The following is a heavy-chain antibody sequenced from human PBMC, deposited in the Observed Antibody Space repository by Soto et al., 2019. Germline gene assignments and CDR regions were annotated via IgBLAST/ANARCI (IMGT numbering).Heavy chain of an antibody. J-gene: IGHJ4*02. CDR1: GGSLSSSNW. CDR3: AGAGSDSSGYYQTEFDY. D-gene: IGHD3-22*01. CDR2: IYHSGST. V-gene: IGHV4-4*02. Sequence: PSETLSLTCAVSGGSLSSSNWWSWVRQPPGKGLEWIGEIYHSGSTNYNPSLKSRVTISVDKSKNQFSLKLSSVTAADTAVYYCAGAGSDSSGYYQTEFDYWAQGTLVTVSS.